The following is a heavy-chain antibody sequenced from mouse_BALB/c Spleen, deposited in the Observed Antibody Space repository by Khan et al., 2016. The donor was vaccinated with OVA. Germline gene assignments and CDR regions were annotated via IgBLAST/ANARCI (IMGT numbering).Heavy chain of an antibody. V-gene: IGHV5-12*02. CDR1: GFTFSDYY. CDR2: ISNGGGFT. J-gene: IGHJ4*01. D-gene: IGHD1-3*01. CDR3: SRQLNGAMDY. Sequence: EVELVESGGGLVQPGGSLKLSCATSGFTFSDYYIYWVRQTPEKRLEWVAYISNGGGFTYYPDTIEGRFTISRDNAKNNLYLQMSRLKSEDIATYYCSRQLNGAMDYWGQGTSVTVSS.